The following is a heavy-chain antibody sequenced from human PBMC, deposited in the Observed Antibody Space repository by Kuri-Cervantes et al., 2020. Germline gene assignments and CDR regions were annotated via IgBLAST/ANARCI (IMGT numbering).Heavy chain of an antibody. D-gene: IGHD3-16*01. J-gene: IGHJ4*02. CDR3: ASSFGAPTPNDY. V-gene: IGHV3-23*01. CDR1: GFTFSSYA. Sequence: CAASGFTFSSYAMGWVRQAPGEGLEWVSAINDSGGRTYYADSVRGRFTISRDNSKNTLYLQMNSLRAEDTAVYYCASSFGAPTPNDYWGQGTLVTVSS. CDR2: INDSGGRT.